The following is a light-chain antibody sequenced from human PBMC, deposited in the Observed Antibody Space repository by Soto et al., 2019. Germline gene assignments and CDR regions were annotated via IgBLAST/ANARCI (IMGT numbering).Light chain of an antibody. CDR3: TSYAGSSNRV. Sequence: QSALTQPPSASGSPGQSVTISCTGTSSDVGGYNYVSWYQQHPGKAPKFMIYEVSKRPSGVPDRFSGSKSGNTASLTVSGLQAEDEADYYCTSYAGSSNRVFGGGTKLTVL. CDR1: SSDVGGYNY. CDR2: EVS. V-gene: IGLV2-8*01. J-gene: IGLJ3*02.